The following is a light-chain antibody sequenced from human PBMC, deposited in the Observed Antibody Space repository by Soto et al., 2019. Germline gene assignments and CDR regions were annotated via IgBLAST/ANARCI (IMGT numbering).Light chain of an antibody. CDR1: QSISRY. Sequence: EIVRTQSPATLSLPRRQRATLSCRASQSISRYLAWYQQKPGQAPRLLIHDASDRAAGISARFSGSGSGTDFTVTISSLGPEDFAIYYFQQRDSWAVTSGEGKRLEIK. CDR2: DAS. CDR3: QQRDSWAVT. V-gene: IGKV3-11*01. J-gene: IGKJ5*01.